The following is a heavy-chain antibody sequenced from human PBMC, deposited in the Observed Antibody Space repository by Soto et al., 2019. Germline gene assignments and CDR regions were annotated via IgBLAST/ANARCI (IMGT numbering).Heavy chain of an antibody. Sequence: SETLSLTCTVSGGSISSYYWSWIRQPPGKGLEWIGYIYYSGSTNYNPSLKSRVTISVDTSKNQFSLKLSSVTAADTAVYYCARVGSYYYYMDVWGKGTTVTVSS. CDR3: ARVGSYYYYMDV. J-gene: IGHJ6*03. D-gene: IGHD6-25*01. V-gene: IGHV4-59*01. CDR1: GGSISSYY. CDR2: IYYSGST.